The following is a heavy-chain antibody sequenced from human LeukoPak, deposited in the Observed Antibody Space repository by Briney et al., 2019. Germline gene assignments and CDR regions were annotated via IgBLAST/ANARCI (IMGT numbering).Heavy chain of an antibody. CDR2: ISSSSSYI. D-gene: IGHD4-23*01. CDR3: ARGGNGGNSGAFDI. V-gene: IGHV3-21*01. Sequence: GGSLRLSCAASGFTFSSYSMNWVRQAPGKGLEWVSSISSSSSYIYYADSVKGRFTISRDNAKNSLYLQMNSLRAEDTAVYYCARGGNGGNSGAFDIWGQGTMVTVSS. J-gene: IGHJ3*02. CDR1: GFTFSSYS.